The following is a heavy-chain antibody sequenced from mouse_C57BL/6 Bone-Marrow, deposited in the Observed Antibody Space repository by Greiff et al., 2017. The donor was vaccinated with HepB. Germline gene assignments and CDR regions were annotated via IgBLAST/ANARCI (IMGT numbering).Heavy chain of an antibody. Sequence: EVKLVESGGGLVQPGESLKLSCESNEYEFPSHDMSWVRKTPEKRLELVAAINSDGGSTYYPDTMERRFIISRDDTKTTLYLQMSSLRSEDTALYYCARGGYYGSSYWYFDVWGTGTTVTVSS. D-gene: IGHD1-1*01. CDR1: EYEFPSHD. V-gene: IGHV5-2*01. J-gene: IGHJ1*03. CDR3: ARGGYYGSSYWYFDV. CDR2: INSDGGST.